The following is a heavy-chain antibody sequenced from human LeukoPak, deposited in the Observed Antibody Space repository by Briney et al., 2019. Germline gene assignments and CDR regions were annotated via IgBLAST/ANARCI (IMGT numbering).Heavy chain of an antibody. CDR1: GGSIRSYY. J-gene: IGHJ3*02. Sequence: PSETLFLTCTVSGGSIRSYYWSWLRQSPGKGLEWIGYIYTSGSTNYNPSLKSRVTISVDTSKNQFSLKLSSVTAADTAVYYCARHVDFWSGYGAFDIWGQGTMVTVSS. D-gene: IGHD3-3*01. CDR3: ARHVDFWSGYGAFDI. CDR2: IYTSGST. V-gene: IGHV4-4*09.